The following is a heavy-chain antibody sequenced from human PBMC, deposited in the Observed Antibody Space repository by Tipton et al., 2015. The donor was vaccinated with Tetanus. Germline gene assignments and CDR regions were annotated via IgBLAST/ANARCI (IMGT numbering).Heavy chain of an antibody. CDR3: AKENGYNYYYYGMDV. D-gene: IGHD3-16*02. CDR2: IRSDGSTT. Sequence: SLRLSCAASGFTISGYWMHWVRQAPGKGLVWVSRIRSDGSTTYYADSVKGRFTISRDNAKNTVYLQMNSLRAEDTAVYYCAKENGYNYYYYGMDVWGQGTTVTVSS. CDR1: GFTISGYW. J-gene: IGHJ6*02. V-gene: IGHV3-74*01.